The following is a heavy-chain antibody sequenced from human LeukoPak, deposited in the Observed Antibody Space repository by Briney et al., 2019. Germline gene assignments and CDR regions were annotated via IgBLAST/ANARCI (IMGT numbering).Heavy chain of an antibody. CDR1: GFTFSSHA. Sequence: GGSLRLSCAASGFTFSSHAMSWVRQAPGKGLEWVSAISGSGGSTYYADSVKGRFTISRDNSKNTLYLQMNNLRAEDTAVYYCAKERESSGWYEGGFDYWGQGTLVTVSS. V-gene: IGHV3-23*01. J-gene: IGHJ4*02. CDR3: AKERESSGWYEGGFDY. CDR2: ISGSGGST. D-gene: IGHD6-19*01.